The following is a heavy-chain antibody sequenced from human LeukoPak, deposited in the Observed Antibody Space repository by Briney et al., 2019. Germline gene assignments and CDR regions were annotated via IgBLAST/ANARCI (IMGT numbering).Heavy chain of an antibody. Sequence: ASVKVSCKASGYTFISYDINWVRQVTGQGLEWLGWMNPNSGNAGYAQKFQGRVSLTADKSTSTAHMELSSLRSEDTAVYYCASEAGRTGPRGFDYWGQGTLVTVSS. V-gene: IGHV1-8*03. D-gene: IGHD1-1*01. CDR2: MNPNSGNA. CDR1: GYTFISYD. CDR3: ASEAGRTGPRGFDY. J-gene: IGHJ4*02.